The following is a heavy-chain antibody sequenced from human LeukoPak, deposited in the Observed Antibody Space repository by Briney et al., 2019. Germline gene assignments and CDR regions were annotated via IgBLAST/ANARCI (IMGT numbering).Heavy chain of an antibody. CDR3: ARVRTPWAYCGGDCPDDAFDI. CDR1: GYTFTSYY. CDR2: INPSGAGT. J-gene: IGHJ3*02. V-gene: IGHV1-46*01. D-gene: IGHD2-21*02. Sequence: ASVKVSCKASGYTFTSYYMHWVRQAPGQGLEWMGVINPSGAGTNYAQKFQGRVTMTRDTSTSTVYMELSSLRSEDTAVYYCARVRTPWAYCGGDCPDDAFDIWGQGTMVTVSS.